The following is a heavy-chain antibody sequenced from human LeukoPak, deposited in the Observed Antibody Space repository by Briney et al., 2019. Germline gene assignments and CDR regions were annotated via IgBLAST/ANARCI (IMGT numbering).Heavy chain of an antibody. D-gene: IGHD7-27*01. J-gene: IGHJ4*02. V-gene: IGHV3-23*01. CDR1: GFIFSNYA. CDR2: ITTSDGNT. Sequence: SGGSLRLSCAASGFIFSNYAISWVRQAPGKGLEWVSTITTSDGNTYYADSVKGRFTVSRDNSKNTLFLQMNSLRAEDTAVYYCAKDGGLWVSAHWGDSWGRGTLVTVSS. CDR3: AKDGGLWVSAHWGDS.